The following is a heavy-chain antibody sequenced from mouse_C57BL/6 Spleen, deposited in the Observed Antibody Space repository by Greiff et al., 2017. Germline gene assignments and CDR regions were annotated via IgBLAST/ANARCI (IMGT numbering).Heavy chain of an antibody. J-gene: IGHJ4*01. CDR2: IDPENGDT. CDR1: GFNIKDDY. Sequence: VQLQQSGAELVRPGASVKLSCTASGFNIKDDYMHWVKQRPEQGLEWIGWIDPENGDTEYASKFQGKATITADTSSNTAYLQLSSLTSEDTAVYYCTTCYYGSSGNYAMDYWGQGTSVTVSS. V-gene: IGHV14-4*01. CDR3: TTCYYGSSGNYAMDY. D-gene: IGHD1-1*01.